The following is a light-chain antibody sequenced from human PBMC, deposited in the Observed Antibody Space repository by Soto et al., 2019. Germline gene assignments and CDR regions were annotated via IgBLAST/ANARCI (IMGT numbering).Light chain of an antibody. J-gene: IGKJ5*01. CDR3: HHRGNGIT. CDR2: DAS. Sequence: EIVLTQSPGTLSLSPGEGATLSCRAGQSVSSSLAWYQQKPGQAPRLLIYDASSRATGIPARFSGSGSGTDFALTISSLEPEDFAVYYCHHRGNGITFGQGTRLEIK. CDR1: QSVSSS. V-gene: IGKV3-11*01.